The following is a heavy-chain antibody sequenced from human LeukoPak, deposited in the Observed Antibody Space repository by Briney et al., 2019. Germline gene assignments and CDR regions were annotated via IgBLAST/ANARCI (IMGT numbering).Heavy chain of an antibody. Sequence: PGGSLRLSCAASGFTFSSYSMNWLRQAPGKGLEWVSSISGGGDYIFYADSVKGRFTISRDNAKSSLYLQMNSLRAEDTAVYYCAELGITMIGGVWGKGTTVTISS. CDR1: GFTFSSYS. CDR2: ISGGGDYI. CDR3: AELGITMIGGV. V-gene: IGHV3-21*01. D-gene: IGHD3-10*02. J-gene: IGHJ6*04.